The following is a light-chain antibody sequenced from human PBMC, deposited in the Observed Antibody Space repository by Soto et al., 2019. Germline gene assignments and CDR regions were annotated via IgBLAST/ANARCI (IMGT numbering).Light chain of an antibody. CDR2: TAS. CDR1: QGVSTW. V-gene: IGKV1-12*01. CDR3: QQAASFPIT. J-gene: IGKJ5*01. Sequence: DIQMTQSPSSVSASVGDRVTITCRASQGVSTWLAWYQQKPGKAPNLLIYTASSLQSGVPSRFSGSGSGTDFTLTINGLQPEDFATYYCQQAASFPITFCQGTRLENK.